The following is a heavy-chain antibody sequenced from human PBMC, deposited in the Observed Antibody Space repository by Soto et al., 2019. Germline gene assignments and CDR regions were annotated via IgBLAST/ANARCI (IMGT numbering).Heavy chain of an antibody. D-gene: IGHD2-2*02. CDR1: GGTFSSYA. J-gene: IGHJ3*02. Sequence: ASVKVSCKASGGTFSSYAISWVRQAPGQGLEWMGGIIPIFGTANYAQKFQGRVTITADESTSTAYMELSSLRSEDTAVYYCAREGYCSSTSCYTWAFDIWGQGTMVTVSS. CDR3: AREGYCSSTSCYTWAFDI. V-gene: IGHV1-69*13. CDR2: IIPIFGTA.